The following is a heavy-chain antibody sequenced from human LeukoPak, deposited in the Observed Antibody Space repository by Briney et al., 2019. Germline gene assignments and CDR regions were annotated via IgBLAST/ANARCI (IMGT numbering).Heavy chain of an antibody. Sequence: KASETLSLTCTVSGVSISSVDYSWSWIRQSPGKGLEWIGYIYHTGGTYYNPSLKSRVTISVDTSKNQFSLKLSSVTAADTAVYYCATSSFYYGDYVDWYFQHWGQGTLVTVSS. D-gene: IGHD4-17*01. CDR2: IYHTGGT. V-gene: IGHV4-30-2*02. J-gene: IGHJ1*01. CDR3: ATSSFYYGDYVDWYFQH. CDR1: GVSISSVDYS.